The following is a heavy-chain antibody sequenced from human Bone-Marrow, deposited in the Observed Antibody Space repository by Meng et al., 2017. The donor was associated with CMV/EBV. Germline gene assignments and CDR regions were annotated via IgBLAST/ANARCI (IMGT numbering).Heavy chain of an antibody. V-gene: IGHV5-51*01. D-gene: IGHD5-18*01. J-gene: IGHJ6*02. Sequence: GESLKISCKGSGYSFTSYWIGWVRQMPGKGLEWMGIIYPGDSDTRYSPSFQGQVTISADKSISTAYLQWSSLKASDTAMYYCARLDMGTAMVTHYYYGMDVWGQGTTVTASS. CDR3: ARLDMGTAMVTHYYYGMDV. CDR2: IYPGDSDT. CDR1: GYSFTSYW.